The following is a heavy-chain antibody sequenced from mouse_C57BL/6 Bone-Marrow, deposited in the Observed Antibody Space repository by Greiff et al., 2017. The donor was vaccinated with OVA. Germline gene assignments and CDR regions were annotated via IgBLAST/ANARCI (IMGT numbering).Heavy chain of an antibody. CDR3: TRGHYGSPWLAY. CDR2: ISSGGDYI. J-gene: IGHJ3*01. Sequence: EVQLVESGEGLVKPGGSLKLSCAASGFTFSSYAMSWVRQTPEKRLEWVAYISSGGDYIYYADTVKGRFTISRDNARNTLYLQMSSLKSEDTAMYDCTRGHYGSPWLAYWGQGTLVTVSA. CDR1: GFTFSSYA. V-gene: IGHV5-9-1*02. D-gene: IGHD1-1*01.